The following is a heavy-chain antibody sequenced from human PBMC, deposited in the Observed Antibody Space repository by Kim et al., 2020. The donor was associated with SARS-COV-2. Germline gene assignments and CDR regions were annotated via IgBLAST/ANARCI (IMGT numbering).Heavy chain of an antibody. CDR2: ISYDGSNK. J-gene: IGHJ4*02. CDR1: GFTFSSYG. D-gene: IGHD3-10*01. CDR3: ARDLDFDGSGSYYTGGFDY. Sequence: GRSLRLSCAASGFTFSSYGMHWVRQAPGKGLEWVAVISYDGSNKYYADSVKGRFTISRDNSKNTLYLQMNSLRAEDTAVYYCARDLDFDGSGSYYTGGFDYWGQGTLVTVSS. V-gene: IGHV3-33*05.